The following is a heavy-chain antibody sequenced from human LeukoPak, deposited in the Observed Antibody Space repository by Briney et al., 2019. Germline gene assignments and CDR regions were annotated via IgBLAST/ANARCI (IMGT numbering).Heavy chain of an antibody. D-gene: IGHD3-22*01. Sequence: ASVKVSCKASGYTFTGYYMHWVRQAPGQGLEWMGWINPNSGGTNYAQKFQGRVTMTRDTSISTAYMELSRVRSDATAVYYGPRALTYYYEIIGSRNYYYGMDVWAQGTTVTVSS. CDR2: INPNSGGT. V-gene: IGHV1-2*02. CDR3: PRALTYYYEIIGSRNYYYGMDV. CDR1: GYTFTGYY. J-gene: IGHJ6*02.